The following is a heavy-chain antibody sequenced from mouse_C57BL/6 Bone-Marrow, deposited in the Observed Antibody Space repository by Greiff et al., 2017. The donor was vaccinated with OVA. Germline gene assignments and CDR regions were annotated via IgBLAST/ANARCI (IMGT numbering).Heavy chain of an antibody. CDR3: ARQGFYGNDWFAY. D-gene: IGHD2-1*01. J-gene: IGHJ3*01. Sequence: VQLKESGGGLVKPGGSLKLSCAASGFTFSDYGMHWVRQAPEKGLEWVAYISSGSSTIYYADTVKGRFTISRDNAKNTLFLQMTSLMSEDTAMYYCARQGFYGNDWFAYWGQGTLVTVSA. CDR2: ISSGSSTI. CDR1: GFTFSDYG. V-gene: IGHV5-17*01.